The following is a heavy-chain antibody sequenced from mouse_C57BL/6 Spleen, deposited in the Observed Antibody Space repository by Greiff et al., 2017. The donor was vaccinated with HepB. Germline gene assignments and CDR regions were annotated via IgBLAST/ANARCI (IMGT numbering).Heavy chain of an antibody. Sequence: EVQLQQSGAELVRPGASVKLSCTASGFNIKDDYMHWVKQRPEQGLEWIGWIDPENGDTEYASKFQGKATITADTSSNTAYLQLSSLTSEDTAVYYCTTGYSSHWGQGTLVTVSA. D-gene: IGHD1-3*01. V-gene: IGHV14-4*01. J-gene: IGHJ3*01. CDR3: TTGYSSH. CDR2: IDPENGDT. CDR1: GFNIKDDY.